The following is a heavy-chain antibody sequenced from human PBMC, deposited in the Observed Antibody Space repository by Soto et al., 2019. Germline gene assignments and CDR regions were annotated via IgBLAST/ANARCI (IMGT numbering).Heavy chain of an antibody. CDR2: ISYDGSNK. Sequence: QVQLVESGGGVVQPGRALRLSCAASGFTFSSSAMHWVRQAPGKGLEWVAVISYDGSNKYYADSVKGRFTISRDNSKNTLYLQMNSLRAEDTAVYYCARDKRDLRFLEWSYYFDYGGQGTLVTVSS. CDR1: GFTFSSSA. V-gene: IGHV3-30-3*01. D-gene: IGHD3-3*01. CDR3: ARDKRDLRFLEWSYYFDY. J-gene: IGHJ4*02.